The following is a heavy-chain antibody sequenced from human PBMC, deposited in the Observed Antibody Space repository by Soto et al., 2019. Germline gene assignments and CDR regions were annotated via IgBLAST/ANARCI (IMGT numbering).Heavy chain of an antibody. V-gene: IGHV3-30*19. D-gene: IGHD3-16*01. CDR2: TSYNGNDN. J-gene: IGHJ4*02. CDR1: GFMFKSYV. Sequence: QLQLVESGGGVVQPGTSLRLSCTASGFMFKSYVMHWVRQAPGKGLEWVALTSYNGNDNSYADSVKGRFTVSRDNSKNTLHLQMDSPRPADTALYCCARWGTTGGFDLWGQGTLVSVSS. CDR3: ARWGTTGGFDL.